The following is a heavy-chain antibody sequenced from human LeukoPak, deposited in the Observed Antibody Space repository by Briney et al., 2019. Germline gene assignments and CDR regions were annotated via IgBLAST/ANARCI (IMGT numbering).Heavy chain of an antibody. CDR2: IYHSGST. J-gene: IGHJ4*02. Sequence: SETLSLTCTVSGYSISSGYYWGWIRQPPGKGLEWIGSIYHSGSTYYNPSLKSRVTISVDTSKNQFSLKLSSVTAADTAVYYCARRGKDYGGRGGYFDYWGQGTLVTVSS. CDR1: GYSISSGYY. CDR3: ARRGKDYGGRGGYFDY. D-gene: IGHD4-23*01. V-gene: IGHV4-38-2*02.